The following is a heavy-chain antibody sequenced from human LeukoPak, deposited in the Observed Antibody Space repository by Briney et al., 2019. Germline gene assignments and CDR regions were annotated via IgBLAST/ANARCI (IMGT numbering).Heavy chain of an antibody. D-gene: IGHD2-2*01. CDR2: TYYRSTWYN. CDR3: ARRLTQYDCFDP. CDR1: GDSVSSNSVT. V-gene: IGHV6-1*01. Sequence: SRTLSLACAISGDSVSSNSVTWNWIRQSPSRGLVWLGRTYYRSTWYNDYAVSVRGRITVNPDTSKNQFSLHLNSVTPEDTAVYYCARRLTQYDCFDPWGQGILVTVSS. J-gene: IGHJ5*02.